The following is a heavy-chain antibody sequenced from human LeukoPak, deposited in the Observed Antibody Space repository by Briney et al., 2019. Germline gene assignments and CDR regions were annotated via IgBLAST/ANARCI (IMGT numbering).Heavy chain of an antibody. V-gene: IGHV1-24*01. CDR2: FDPEDGET. CDR1: GYTLTELS. J-gene: IGHJ4*02. Sequence: ASVKVSCKVSGYTLTELSMHLVRQAPGKGLEWMGGFDPEDGETIYAQKFQGRVTMTEDTSTDTAYMELSSLRSEDTAVYYCATGGDSSGYSSFDYWGQGTLVTVSS. CDR3: ATGGDSSGYSSFDY. D-gene: IGHD3-22*01.